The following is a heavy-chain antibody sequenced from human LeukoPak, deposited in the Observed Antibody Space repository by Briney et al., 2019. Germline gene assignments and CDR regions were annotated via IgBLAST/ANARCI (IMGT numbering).Heavy chain of an antibody. D-gene: IGHD1-14*01. CDR1: GFPLSNYW. CDR2: IRQDDSEK. CDR3: ARGHSNLSP. V-gene: IGHV3-7*01. J-gene: IGHJ5*02. Sequence: GGCLRLSCAASGFPLSNYWMTWVRQAPGKGLEWVAYIRQDDSEKYYVDPVKGRFTISRDNAKNSLYLQMNSLRAEDTAVYYCARGHSNLSPWGQGTLVTDSS.